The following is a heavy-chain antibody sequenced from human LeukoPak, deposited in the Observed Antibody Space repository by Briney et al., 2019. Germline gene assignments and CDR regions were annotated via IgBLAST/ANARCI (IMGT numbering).Heavy chain of an antibody. J-gene: IGHJ5*02. Sequence: PGGSLRLSCAASGFTFSSYWMHWVRQAPGKGLVWVSRINSDGSSTSYADSVKGRFTISRDNAKNTLYLQMNSLRAEDTAVYYCARDPDAYYLESRDGIWFDPWGQGTLVTVSS. CDR2: INSDGSST. V-gene: IGHV3-74*01. D-gene: IGHD5-24*01. CDR1: GFTFSSYW. CDR3: ARDPDAYYLESRDGIWFDP.